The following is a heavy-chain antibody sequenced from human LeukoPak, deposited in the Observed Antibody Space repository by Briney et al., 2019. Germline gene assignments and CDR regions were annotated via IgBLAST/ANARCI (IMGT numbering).Heavy chain of an antibody. CDR1: GFTFSSYW. Sequence: PGGSLRLSCAASGFTFSSYWMSWVRQAPGKGLEWVANIKQDGSEKYYVDSVKGRFTISRDNAKNSLYLQMNSLRAEDTAVYYCARDYIAAAGSHYHYYYYYGMDVWGQGTTVTVSS. J-gene: IGHJ6*02. D-gene: IGHD6-13*01. V-gene: IGHV3-7*01. CDR3: ARDYIAAAGSHYHYYYYYGMDV. CDR2: IKQDGSEK.